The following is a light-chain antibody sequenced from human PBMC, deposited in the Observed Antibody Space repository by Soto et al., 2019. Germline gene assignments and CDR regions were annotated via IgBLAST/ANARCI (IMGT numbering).Light chain of an antibody. CDR2: AAS. J-gene: IGKJ3*01. V-gene: IGKV1-39*01. Sequence: DIQMTQSPSSLSASVGDRVTITCRASQSISSYLNWYKQKPGKAPKLLIYAASSLQSGVPSRLSGSGSGPDVTLPISSLQPEDFATYYCHQSYSTPLLTFGPGTKVYIE. CDR3: HQSYSTPLLT. CDR1: QSISSY.